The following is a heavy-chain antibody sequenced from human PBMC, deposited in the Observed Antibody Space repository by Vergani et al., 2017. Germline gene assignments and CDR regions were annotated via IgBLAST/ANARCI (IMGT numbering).Heavy chain of an antibody. Sequence: QAQLQESGPGLVEPSETLSLTCTVSGYSLSSGFFWGWIRQAPGKGLEWIGSIFHRGSTYYNPSLRNRVTLSIDTSKNQFSLKMHAVTAADTAVYYCASTGDYGDYYSYGMDVWGQGTSVTVSS. CDR3: ASTGDYGDYYSYGMDV. CDR2: IFHRGST. D-gene: IGHD4/OR15-4a*01. J-gene: IGHJ6*02. CDR1: GYSLSSGFF. V-gene: IGHV4-38-2*02.